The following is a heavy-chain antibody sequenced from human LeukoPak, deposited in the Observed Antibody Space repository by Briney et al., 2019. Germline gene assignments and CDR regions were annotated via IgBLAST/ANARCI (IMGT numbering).Heavy chain of an antibody. CDR1: GFTFSSYW. V-gene: IGHV3-7*03. CDR3: ARQKDTAMVKLDY. D-gene: IGHD5-18*01. Sequence: GGSLRLSCAASGFTFSSYWMSWVRQAPGKGLEWVANIKQDGSEKYYVDSVKGRFTISRDNAKNSLYLQMNSLRAEDTALYYCARQKDTAMVKLDYWGQGTLVTVSS. J-gene: IGHJ4*02. CDR2: IKQDGSEK.